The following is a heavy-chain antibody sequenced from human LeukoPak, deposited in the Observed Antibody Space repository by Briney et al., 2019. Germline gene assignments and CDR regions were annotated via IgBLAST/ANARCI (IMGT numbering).Heavy chain of an antibody. J-gene: IGHJ3*01. Sequence: GESLKISCKGSGYRFNAYWIAWVRQMPGKGLEWIGIIYPDDSDTRYSPSFQGQVTISADKSVRTAYLQWSSLKASDTAMYYCARPNITSYYDSRGYDAFHVWGQGTMVTVSS. CDR3: ARPNITSYYDSRGYDAFHV. V-gene: IGHV5-51*01. CDR2: IYPDDSDT. D-gene: IGHD3-22*01. CDR1: GYRFNAYW.